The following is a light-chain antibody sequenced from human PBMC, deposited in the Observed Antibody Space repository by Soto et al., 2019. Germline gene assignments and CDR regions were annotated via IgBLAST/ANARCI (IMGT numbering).Light chain of an antibody. CDR1: QDISDY. V-gene: IGKV1-9*01. CDR3: QQLNSYPLT. J-gene: IGKJ4*01. CDR2: AAS. Sequence: DIQLTQSPSFLSASVGDRVTITCRASQDISDYLAWYQQRPGKAPKFLIYAASTLQSGVPSRFSGSGSGTEFTLTISSLQPEDFATYSCQQLNSYPLTFGGGTKVDIK.